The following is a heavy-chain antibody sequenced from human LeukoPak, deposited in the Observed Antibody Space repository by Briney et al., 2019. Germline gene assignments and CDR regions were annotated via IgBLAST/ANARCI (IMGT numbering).Heavy chain of an antibody. Sequence: SETLSLTCVVYGGSFSGYHWSWIRQSPGKGLEWIGSLYYSGSTYYNPSLKSRVTISVDTSKNLFSLKLSSVTAADTAIYYCAGSSGPLYYFDCWGQGTLVTVSS. CDR2: LYYSGST. V-gene: IGHV4-34*01. CDR1: GGSFSGYH. J-gene: IGHJ4*02. CDR3: AGSSGPLYYFDC. D-gene: IGHD3-10*01.